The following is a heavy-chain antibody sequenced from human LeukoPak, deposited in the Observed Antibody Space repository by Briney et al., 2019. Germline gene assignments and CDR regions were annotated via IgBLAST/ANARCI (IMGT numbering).Heavy chain of an antibody. Sequence: SETLSLTCAVSGGSISGSSFYWGWIRQPPGKGLEWIGYISYGGSTTYNPSLKRRVTVSMDTSKNQFSLKLSSVTAADTAVYYCARGSATYPSLWGQGTLVTVSS. D-gene: IGHD6-25*01. CDR2: ISYGGST. J-gene: IGHJ4*02. V-gene: IGHV4-61*05. CDR1: GGSISGSSFY. CDR3: ARGSATYPSL.